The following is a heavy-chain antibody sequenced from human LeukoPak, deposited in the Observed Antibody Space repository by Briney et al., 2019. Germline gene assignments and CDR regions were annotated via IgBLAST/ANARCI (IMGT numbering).Heavy chain of an antibody. CDR1: GFTFSSYA. Sequence: SGGSLRLSCAASGFTFSSYAMSWVRQAPGKGLEWVSAISGSGGSTYYADSVKGRFTISRDNSKNTLYLQMNSLRAEDTAVYYCAKGKRFLEWLIDYWGQGTLVTVSS. J-gene: IGHJ4*02. V-gene: IGHV3-23*01. CDR2: ISGSGGST. D-gene: IGHD3-3*01. CDR3: AKGKRFLEWLIDY.